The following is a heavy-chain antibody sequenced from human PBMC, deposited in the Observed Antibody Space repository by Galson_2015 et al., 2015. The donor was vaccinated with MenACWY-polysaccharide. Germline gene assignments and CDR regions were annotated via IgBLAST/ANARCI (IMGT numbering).Heavy chain of an antibody. D-gene: IGHD6-19*01. CDR1: GYTFTSYD. Sequence: SVKVSCKASGYTFTSYDINWVRQATGQGLEWMGWMNPNSGNTGYAQKFQGRVTMTRNTSISTAYMELSSLTSEDSAVYYCASTKAGTHYFDYWGQGTLVTVSS. J-gene: IGHJ4*02. V-gene: IGHV1-8*01. CDR3: ASTKAGTHYFDY. CDR2: MNPNSGNT.